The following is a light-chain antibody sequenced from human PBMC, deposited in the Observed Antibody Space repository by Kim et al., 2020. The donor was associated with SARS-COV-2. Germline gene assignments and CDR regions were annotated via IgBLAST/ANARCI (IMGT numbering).Light chain of an antibody. V-gene: IGKV1-17*01. CDR3: LQHNRYPLT. J-gene: IGKJ1*01. CDR2: GAS. Sequence: DIQMTQSPSSLSASVGDRVTITCRTSQDIQNDLAWYQQKPGKVPKRLIYGASSLQSGMPSRFSGSGSGTAFTLTITSLQPEDLATYYCLQHNRYPLTFGQGTKVYIK. CDR1: QDIQND.